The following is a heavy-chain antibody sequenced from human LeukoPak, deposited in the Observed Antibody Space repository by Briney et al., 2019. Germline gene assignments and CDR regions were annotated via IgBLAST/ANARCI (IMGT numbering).Heavy chain of an antibody. CDR2: IIPIFGTA. CDR1: GGTFSSYA. J-gene: IGHJ6*03. CDR3: ARANLIVGATTPYYYYMDV. D-gene: IGHD1-26*01. V-gene: IGHV1-69*13. Sequence: SVKVSCKASGGTFSSYAISWVRQAPGQGLEWMGGIIPIFGTANYAQKFQGRVTITADESTSTAYMELSSLRSEDTAVYYCARANLIVGATTPYYYYMDVWGKGTTVTISS.